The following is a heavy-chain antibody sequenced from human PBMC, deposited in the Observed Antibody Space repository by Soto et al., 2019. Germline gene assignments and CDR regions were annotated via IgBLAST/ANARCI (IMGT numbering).Heavy chain of an antibody. CDR1: GGSISSSNW. V-gene: IGHV4-4*02. Sequence: QVQLQESGPGLVKPSGTLSLTCAVSGGSISSSNWWSWGRQPPGKGLEGIGESFHSGSTNYNPSPKGRVPIPVDKSKNQFSLKLSSVTAADTAVYYCARGISGGRHFDYWGQGTLVTVSS. J-gene: IGHJ4*02. CDR3: ARGISGGRHFDY. CDR2: SFHSGST. D-gene: IGHD2-15*01.